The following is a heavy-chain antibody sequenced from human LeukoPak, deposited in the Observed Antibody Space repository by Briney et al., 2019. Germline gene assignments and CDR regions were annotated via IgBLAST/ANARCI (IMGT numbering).Heavy chain of an antibody. CDR2: ISYDGNNK. V-gene: IGHV3-30*04. J-gene: IGHJ4*02. CDR1: GFTFSSYV. D-gene: IGHD3-16*01. CDR3: ARGGPLPDY. Sequence: GGSLRLSCAASGFTFSSYVMHWVRQAPGKGLEWVAVISYDGNNKYYADSVKGRFTISRDNSKNTLYLQMNSLRAEDTAVYYCARGGPLPDYWGQGTLVTVPS.